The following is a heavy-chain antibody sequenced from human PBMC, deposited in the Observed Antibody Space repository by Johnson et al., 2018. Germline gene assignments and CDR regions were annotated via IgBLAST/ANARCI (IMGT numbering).Heavy chain of an antibody. CDR2: INPSGGST. J-gene: IGHJ3*02. V-gene: IGHV1-46*01. D-gene: IGHD3-22*01. Sequence: HWVRQAPGQGLEWMGIINPSGGSTSYAQKFQGRVTMTRATSTSTVYMELSSLRSEDTAVYYCARDLFRDDSSAQPPNAFDIWGQGTMGTVSS. CDR3: ARDLFRDDSSAQPPNAFDI.